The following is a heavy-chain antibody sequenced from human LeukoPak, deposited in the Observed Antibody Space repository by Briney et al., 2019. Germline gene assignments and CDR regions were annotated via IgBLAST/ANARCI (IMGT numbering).Heavy chain of an antibody. Sequence: GESLKISCKGSGYSFTSYWIGWVGQMPGKGLEWMAIIYPGDSDTRFGPSFQGQVTISADKSISTAYLQWSSLKASDTAMYYCARSPLNIDTGMDPDYYFDYWGQGTLVTVSS. CDR2: IYPGDSDT. J-gene: IGHJ4*02. V-gene: IGHV5-51*01. D-gene: IGHD5-18*01. CDR3: ARSPLNIDTGMDPDYYFDY. CDR1: GYSFTSYW.